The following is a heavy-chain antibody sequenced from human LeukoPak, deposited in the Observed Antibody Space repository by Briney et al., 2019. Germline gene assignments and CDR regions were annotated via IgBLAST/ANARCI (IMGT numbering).Heavy chain of an antibody. J-gene: IGHJ6*02. CDR2: ISGSGGST. D-gene: IGHD1-26*01. Sequence: GGSLRLFCAASGFTFSSYAMSWVRQAPGKGLEWVSAISGSGGSTYYADSVKGRFTISRDNSKNTLYLQMNSLRAEDTAVYYCAKGCGDYYYYGMDVWGQGTTVTVSS. CDR3: AKGCGDYYYYGMDV. CDR1: GFTFSSYA. V-gene: IGHV3-23*01.